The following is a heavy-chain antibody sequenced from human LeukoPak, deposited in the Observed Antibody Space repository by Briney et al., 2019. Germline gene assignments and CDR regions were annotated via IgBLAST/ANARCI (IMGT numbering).Heavy chain of an antibody. CDR1: RFAFNTYS. Sequence: GGSLRLSCAASRFAFNTYSMNWVRQAPGKGLEWVSSITSSSTTIYYADSVKGRFTISRDNAKNSLYLQMNGLRDEDTAVYYCVRDAAYSAFNMWGQGTMVTVSS. CDR2: ITSSSTTI. D-gene: IGHD4-11*01. CDR3: VRDAAYSAFNM. J-gene: IGHJ3*02. V-gene: IGHV3-48*02.